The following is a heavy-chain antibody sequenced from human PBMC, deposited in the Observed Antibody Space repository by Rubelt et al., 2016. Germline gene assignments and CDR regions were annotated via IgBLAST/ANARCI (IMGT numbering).Heavy chain of an antibody. CDR3: GLAPPSHGRRYGMDV. D-gene: IGHD6-13*01. J-gene: IGHJ6*02. CDR1: DGSFSAYY. CDR2: ITHSGST. V-gene: IGHV4-34*02. Sequence: QVQLRQWGAGLLKPSETLSLTCAVYDGSFSAYYWSWIRQPPGKGLEWIGEITHSGSTYYNSSLQSRVSISVDTSKTQFSLKWSAVTAADTAVDYCGLAPPSHGRRYGMDVWGQGTTVTVSS.